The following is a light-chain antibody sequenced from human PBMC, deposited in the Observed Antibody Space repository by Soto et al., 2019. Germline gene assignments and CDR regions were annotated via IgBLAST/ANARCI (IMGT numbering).Light chain of an antibody. CDR2: CAS. CDR1: QSLLYSSNNKNY. Sequence: IVMTQSPDSLAVSLGERATINCKSSQSLLYSSNNKNYLAWFQHKPGQPPKLLLYCASTRESGVPDRFSGTGSGTDFTLTISSLQAEDVAVYYCQQYYSNPELTFGGGTKVEIK. CDR3: QQYYSNPELT. V-gene: IGKV4-1*01. J-gene: IGKJ4*01.